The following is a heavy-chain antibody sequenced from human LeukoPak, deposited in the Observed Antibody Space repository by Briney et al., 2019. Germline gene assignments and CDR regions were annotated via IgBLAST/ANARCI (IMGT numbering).Heavy chain of an antibody. CDR1: GFTFSSYG. V-gene: IGHV3-30*02. J-gene: IGHJ4*02. D-gene: IGHD3-10*01. Sequence: PGGSLRLSCAASGFTFSSYGMHWVRQAPGKGLEWVAFIRYDGSNKYYAGSVKGRFTISRDNSKNTLYLQMNSLRAEDTAVYYCAKDRPYGSGSYPDYWGQGTLVTVSS. CDR2: IRYDGSNK. CDR3: AKDRPYGSGSYPDY.